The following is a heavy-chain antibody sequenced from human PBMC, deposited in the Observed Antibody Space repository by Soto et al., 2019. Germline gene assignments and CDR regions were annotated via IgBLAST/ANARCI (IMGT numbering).Heavy chain of an antibody. CDR1: GGSFSNYY. D-gene: IGHD1-26*01. CDR2: INHNGST. Sequence: PSETLSLTCAIYGGSFSNYYWNWIRQPPGKGLEWMGKINHNGSTNYSLSLKSRLTISVDTSKNQFSLKLISVTAADTAVYYCVTVNLVGAAYYFDYWGPGTLVTVSS. J-gene: IGHJ4*02. CDR3: VTVNLVGAAYYFDY. V-gene: IGHV4-34*01.